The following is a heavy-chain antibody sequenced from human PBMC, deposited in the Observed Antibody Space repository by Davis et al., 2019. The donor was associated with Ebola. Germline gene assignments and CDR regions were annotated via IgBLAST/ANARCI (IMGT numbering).Heavy chain of an antibody. CDR3: ARGSAYTESGGWYYNWFDP. V-gene: IGHV4-30-2*01. CDR2: IYHSGST. CDR1: GGSISSGGYS. J-gene: IGHJ5*02. Sequence: SETLSLTCAVSGGSISSGGYSWSWIRQPPGKGLEWIGYIYHSGSTYYNPSLKSRVTISVDRSKNQFSLKLSSVTAADTAVYYCARGSAYTESGGWYYNWFDPWGQGTLVTVSS. D-gene: IGHD6-19*01.